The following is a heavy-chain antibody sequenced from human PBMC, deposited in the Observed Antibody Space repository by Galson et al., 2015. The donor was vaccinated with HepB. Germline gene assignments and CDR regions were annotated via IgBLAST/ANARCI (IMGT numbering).Heavy chain of an antibody. CDR3: ARGERDIVVAIPKGAFDI. CDR1: GGTFSSYA. V-gene: IGHV1-69*13. CDR2: IIPIFGTA. D-gene: IGHD2-2*01. J-gene: IGHJ3*02. Sequence: SVKVSCKASGGTFSSYAISWVRQAPGQGLEWMGGIIPIFGTANYAQKFQGRVTITADESTSTAYMELSSLRSEDTAMYYCARGERDIVVAIPKGAFDIWGQGTMVTVSS.